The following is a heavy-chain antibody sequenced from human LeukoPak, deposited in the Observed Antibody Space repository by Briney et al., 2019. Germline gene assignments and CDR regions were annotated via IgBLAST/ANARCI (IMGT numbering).Heavy chain of an antibody. D-gene: IGHD3-10*01. V-gene: IGHV1-8*01. CDR2: MNPNSGNT. Sequence: ASVTVSCKASGYTFTRYDINWVRQATGQGREWMGWMNPNSGNTGYAQKFQGRVTMTRNTSISTAYMELSSLRSEDTAVYYCARGLRGTYLLYCYYYMDVWGKGTTVTISS. CDR1: GYTFTRYD. CDR3: ARGLRGTYLLYCYYYMDV. J-gene: IGHJ6*03.